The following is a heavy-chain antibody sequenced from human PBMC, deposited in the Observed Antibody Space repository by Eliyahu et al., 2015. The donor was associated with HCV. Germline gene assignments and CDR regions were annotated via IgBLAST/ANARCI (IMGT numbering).Heavy chain of an antibody. Sequence: QLQLQESGPGLVKPSETLSLTCTVSGGSISSSSYYWGWIRQPPGKGLEWIGSIYYSGSTYYNPSLKSRVTISVDTSKNQFSLKLSSVTAADTAVYYCARPAVRGRWGAAGDVWGQGTTVTVSS. CDR3: ARPAVRGRWGAAGDV. V-gene: IGHV4-39*01. J-gene: IGHJ6*02. D-gene: IGHD3-10*01. CDR1: GGSISSSSYY. CDR2: IYYSGST.